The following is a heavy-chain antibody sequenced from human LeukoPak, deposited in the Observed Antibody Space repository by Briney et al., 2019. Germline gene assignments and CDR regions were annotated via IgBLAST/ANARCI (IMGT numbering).Heavy chain of an antibody. CDR2: IWYDGTNK. V-gene: IGHV3-33*01. D-gene: IGHD2-2*01. CDR3: ARDGKSAAMDYYGMDV. Sequence: GRSLRLSCAASGFTFSNYAIHWARQAPGKGLEWVAVIWYDGTNKFYADSVKGRFTISRDNSKNTLYLQMNSLRAEDTAVYYCARDGKSAAMDYYGMDVWGQGTTVTVSS. CDR1: GFTFSNYA. J-gene: IGHJ6*02.